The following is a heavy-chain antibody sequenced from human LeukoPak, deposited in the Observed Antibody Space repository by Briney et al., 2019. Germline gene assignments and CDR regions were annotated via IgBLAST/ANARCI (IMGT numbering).Heavy chain of an antibody. J-gene: IGHJ4*02. D-gene: IGHD3-10*02. V-gene: IGHV4-4*07. CDR3: ATMFGDSSDFDH. Sequence: SETLSLTCRVSGGSISVYYWNWIRQPVGKGLEWIGLLHPSGTTTYNPSLESRVTMSLDTSNNQFSLRLTSVTAADTAVYHCATMFGDSSDFDHWGQGVLVTVSS. CDR2: LHPSGTT. CDR1: GGSISVYY.